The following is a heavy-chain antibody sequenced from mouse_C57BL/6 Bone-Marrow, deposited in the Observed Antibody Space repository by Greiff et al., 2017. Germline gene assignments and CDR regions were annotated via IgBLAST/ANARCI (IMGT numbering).Heavy chain of an antibody. V-gene: IGHV14-4*01. J-gene: IGHJ2*01. CDR1: GFNIKDDY. Sequence: VQLKQSGAELVRPGASVKLSCTASGFNIKDDYMHWVKQRPEQGLEWIGWIDPENGDTEYASKFQGKATITADTSSNTAYLQLSSLTSEDTAVYYCTVFYYDYSYYFDYWGQGTTLTVS. CDR2: IDPENGDT. CDR3: TVFYYDYSYYFDY. D-gene: IGHD2-4*01.